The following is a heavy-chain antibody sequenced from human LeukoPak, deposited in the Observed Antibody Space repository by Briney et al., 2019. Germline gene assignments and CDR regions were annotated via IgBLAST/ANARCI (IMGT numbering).Heavy chain of an antibody. Sequence: GGSLRLSCAASGFTFSSYSMNWVRQAPGKGLEWVSSISSSSSYIYYADSVKGRFTISRDNAKNSLYLQMNSLRAEDTAVYYCARGRYFYDILLDYYYYMDVWGKGTTVTVSS. CDR1: GFTFSSYS. J-gene: IGHJ6*03. CDR3: ARGRYFYDILLDYYYYMDV. CDR2: ISSSSSYI. V-gene: IGHV3-21*01. D-gene: IGHD3-9*01.